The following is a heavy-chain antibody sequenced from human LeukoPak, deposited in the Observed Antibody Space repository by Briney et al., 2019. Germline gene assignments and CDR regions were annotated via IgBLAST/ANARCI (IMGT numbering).Heavy chain of an antibody. CDR1: GYTFTDHH. J-gene: IGHJ4*02. D-gene: IGHD1-14*01. V-gene: IGHV1-2*02. CDR3: ATETWYFAS. Sequence: ASVTVSCKPSGYTFTDHHMHWVRQAPGQGLEWMGRVDPKSGGTIYAQNFQGRVAMTSDTSTSTASMEVSSLKSDDTAVYYCATETWYFASWGQGTLVTVSS. CDR2: VDPKSGGT.